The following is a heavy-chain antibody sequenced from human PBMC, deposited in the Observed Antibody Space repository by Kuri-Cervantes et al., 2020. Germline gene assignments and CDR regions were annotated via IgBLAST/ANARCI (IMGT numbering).Heavy chain of an antibody. V-gene: IGHV4-59*01. CDR3: ARVRRVFSWFDP. J-gene: IGHJ5*02. CDR1: GGSISSYY. Sequence: SETLSLTCTVSGGSISSYYWSWIRQPPGKGLEWIGYIYYSGSTNYNPSLKSRVTISVDTSKNQFSLKLSSVTAADTAVYYCARVRRVFSWFDPWGQGTLVTVSS. CDR2: IYYSGST.